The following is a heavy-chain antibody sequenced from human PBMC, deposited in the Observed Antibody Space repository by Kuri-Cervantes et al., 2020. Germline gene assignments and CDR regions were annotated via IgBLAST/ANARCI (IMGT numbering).Heavy chain of an antibody. CDR2: IYHSGST. V-gene: IGHV4-30-2*01. CDR3: ARGGFRHIDY. CDR1: GGSISSGGYS. Sequence: LRLSCAVSGGSISSGGYSWSWIRQPPGKGLEWIGYIYHSGSTYYNPSLKSRVTISVDTSKNQFSLKLSSVTAADTAVYYCARGGFRHIDYWGQGTLVTVSS. J-gene: IGHJ4*02. D-gene: IGHD3-10*01.